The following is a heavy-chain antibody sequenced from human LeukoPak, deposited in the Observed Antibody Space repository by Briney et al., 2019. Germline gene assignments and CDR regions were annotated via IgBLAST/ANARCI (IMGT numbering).Heavy chain of an antibody. J-gene: IGHJ5*02. Sequence: SQTLSLTCAVSGGSITYGGYSWSWIRQPPGKGLEWIGYIHHTGSTYFNPSLKSRITMSVDRSKSQFSLNLTSVTAADTAVYYCARENYVEAPDSWGQGTLVTASS. CDR3: ARENYVEAPDS. CDR2: IHHTGST. D-gene: IGHD4-17*01. V-gene: IGHV4-30-2*01. CDR1: GGSITYGGYS.